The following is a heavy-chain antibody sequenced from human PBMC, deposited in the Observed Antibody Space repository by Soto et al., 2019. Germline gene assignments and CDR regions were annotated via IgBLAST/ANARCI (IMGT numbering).Heavy chain of an antibody. D-gene: IGHD4-17*01. CDR2: INHSGSN. CDR3: ARALMTTVTTRYYYFDY. V-gene: IGHV4-34*01. CDR1: GGSFSGYY. Sequence: SETLSLTCAVYGGSFSGYYCSWIRQPPGKGLERIGEINHSGSNNYKPSLKSRDTISVDTYKNQFSLKLSSVTAADTAVYYCARALMTTVTTRYYYFDYWGQGTLVTVSS. J-gene: IGHJ4*02.